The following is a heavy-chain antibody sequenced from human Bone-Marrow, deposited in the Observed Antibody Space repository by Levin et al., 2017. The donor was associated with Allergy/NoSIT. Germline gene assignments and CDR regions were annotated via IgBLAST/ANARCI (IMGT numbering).Heavy chain of an antibody. CDR1: GFTFSHYG. CDR3: AKMNTLLVDNDLYVNYSDY. V-gene: IGHV3-30*18. D-gene: IGHD3-3*01. Sequence: HPGGSLRLSCAVSGFTFSHYGLHWVRQAPGKGLEWVAVISYDGNKKHYIDSVKGRFTISRDNSKNTLYLQMNSLRPEDTAVYFCAKMNTLLVDNDLYVNYSDYWGQGTPVTVSS. CDR2: ISYDGNKK. J-gene: IGHJ4*02.